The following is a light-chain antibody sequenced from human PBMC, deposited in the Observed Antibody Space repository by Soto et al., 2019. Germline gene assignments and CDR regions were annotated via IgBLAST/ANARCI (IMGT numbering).Light chain of an antibody. CDR3: QRYDTSPT. J-gene: IGKJ1*01. CDR1: QTVSNNY. V-gene: IGKV3-20*01. Sequence: EIVLTQSPGTLSLSAGERATLSCRASQTVSNNYLAWYQQKPGQVPTVLLYGASNRATGSPDRFSGSGSGTDFTLTISRLEPEDFAVYYCQRYDTSPTFGQGTRVEIK. CDR2: GAS.